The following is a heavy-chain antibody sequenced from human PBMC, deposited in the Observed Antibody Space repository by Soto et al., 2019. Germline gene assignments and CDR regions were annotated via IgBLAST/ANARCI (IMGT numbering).Heavy chain of an antibody. D-gene: IGHD3-3*01. CDR1: GGSISSSSYY. CDR3: ASGGLGFHWRVDYYYGMDV. V-gene: IGHV4-39*01. CDR2: IYYSGST. J-gene: IGHJ6*02. Sequence: QLQLQESGPGLVKPSETLSLTCTVSGGSISSSSYYWGWIRQPPGKGLEWIGSIYYSGSTYYNPSLKSRVTISVDTSKNQFSLKLSSVTAADTAVYYCASGGLGFHWRVDYYYGMDVWGQGTTVTVSS.